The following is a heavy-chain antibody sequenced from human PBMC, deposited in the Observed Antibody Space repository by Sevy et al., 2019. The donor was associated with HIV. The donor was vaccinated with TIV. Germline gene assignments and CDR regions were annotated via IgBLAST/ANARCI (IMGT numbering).Heavy chain of an antibody. V-gene: IGHV1-3*01. D-gene: IGHD2-15*01. CDR2: INPGNGNT. CDR1: GFTFTYYT. J-gene: IGHJ5*02. CDR3: APSPGGTKHFNP. Sequence: ASVKVSCKASGFTFTYYTVHWVRQAPGQGLEWMGWINPGNGNTRYSQKFQGRVTITTQTSATTSYMALSSLRPEVTAVYYCAPSPGGTKHFNPWGQGTRVTVSS.